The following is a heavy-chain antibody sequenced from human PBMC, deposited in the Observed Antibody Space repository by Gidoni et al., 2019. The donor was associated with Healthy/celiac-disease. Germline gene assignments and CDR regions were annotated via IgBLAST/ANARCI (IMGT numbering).Heavy chain of an antibody. CDR3: ARDPSGEPGWYFDY. V-gene: IGHV3-30*01. D-gene: IGHD3-10*01. CDR2: ISYDGSNK. CDR1: GFTFSSYA. J-gene: IGHJ4*02. Sequence: QVQLVESGGGVVQPGRSLRLSCAASGFTFSSYAMHWVRQAPGKGLEWVAVISYDGSNKYYADSVKGRFTISRDNSKNTLYLQMNSLRAEDTAVYYCARDPSGEPGWYFDYWGQGTLVTVSS.